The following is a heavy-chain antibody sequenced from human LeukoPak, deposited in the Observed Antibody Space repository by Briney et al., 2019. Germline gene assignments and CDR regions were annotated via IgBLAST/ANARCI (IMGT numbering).Heavy chain of an antibody. CDR1: GGSISSYY. D-gene: IGHD3-22*01. J-gene: IGHJ4*02. CDR3: ARQGDRNPYYFDY. CDR2: IYYSGST. V-gene: IGHV4-59*08. Sequence: SETLSLTCTASGGSISSYYWSWIRQPPGKGLEWIGYIYYSGSTNYNPSLKSRVTISVDTSKNQFSLKLSSVTAADTAVYYCARQGDRNPYYFDYWGQGTLVTVSS.